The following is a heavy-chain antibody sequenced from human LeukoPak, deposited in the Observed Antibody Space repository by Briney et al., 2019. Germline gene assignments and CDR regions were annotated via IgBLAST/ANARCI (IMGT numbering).Heavy chain of an antibody. CDR3: AKGSLNYLPPLED. J-gene: IGHJ4*02. D-gene: IGHD5-24*01. CDR2: IWFDENNK. V-gene: IGHV3-33*06. Sequence: TGGSLRLSCAASGLTFSNYGMHWVRQAAGKGLEWVAVIWFDENNKYHADSVKGRFTISRDNSKNTLYLQMNSLRAEDTALYYFAKGSLNYLPPLEDWGEGTLVTVSS. CDR1: GLTFSNYG.